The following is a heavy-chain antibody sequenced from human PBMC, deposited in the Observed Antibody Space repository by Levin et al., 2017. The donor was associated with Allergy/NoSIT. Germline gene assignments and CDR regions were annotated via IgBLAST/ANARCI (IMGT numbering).Heavy chain of an antibody. J-gene: IGHJ5*02. Sequence: GGSLRLSCAASGFTFSSYAMSWVRQAPGKGLEWVSAISGSGGSTYYADSVKGRFTISRDNSKNTLYLQMNSLRAEDTAVYYCAKRVWHSYGPVPLWFDPWGQGTLVTVSS. D-gene: IGHD5-18*01. CDR3: AKRVWHSYGPVPLWFDP. V-gene: IGHV3-23*01. CDR1: GFTFSSYA. CDR2: ISGSGGST.